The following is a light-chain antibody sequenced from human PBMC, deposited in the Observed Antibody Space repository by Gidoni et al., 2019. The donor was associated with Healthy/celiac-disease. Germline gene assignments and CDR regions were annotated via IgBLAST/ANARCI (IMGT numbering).Light chain of an antibody. CDR2: GAS. Sequence: EIVLTQSPGTLSLSPGERATLSCRASQSVSSSYLAWYQQKPGQAPRLLIYGASSRATGIPDRFSGSGSGTDFTLTISRLEPEDFAVYYCQQYGSSLRIPFGQGTRLEIK. CDR1: QSVSSSY. J-gene: IGKJ5*01. V-gene: IGKV3-20*01. CDR3: QQYGSSLRIP.